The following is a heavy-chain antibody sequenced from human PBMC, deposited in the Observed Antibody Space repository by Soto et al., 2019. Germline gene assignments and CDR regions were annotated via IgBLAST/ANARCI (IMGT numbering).Heavy chain of an antibody. CDR1: GFTFSDYA. V-gene: IGHV3-23*01. CDR3: AKDHGMDV. CDR2: ISGSGGST. J-gene: IGHJ6*02. Sequence: PGGSLRLCCAASGFTFSDYAMAWVRQPPGKGLEWVSSISGSGGSTYYADSVKGRCTVSRDNSKNTVYLQMKSLRAEDTAVYYCAKDHGMDVWGQGATVTVSS.